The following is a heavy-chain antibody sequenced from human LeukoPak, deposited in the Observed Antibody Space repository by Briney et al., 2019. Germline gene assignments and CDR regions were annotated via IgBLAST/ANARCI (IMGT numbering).Heavy chain of an antibody. D-gene: IGHD6-13*01. CDR1: GGSISSYY. CDR3: ARTTAAGTYYFDY. Sequence: SETLSLTCTVSGGSISSYYWSWIRQPPGKGLEWIGYIYYSGSTNYYPSLKSRVTISVDTSKNQFSLKLSSVTAADTAVYYCARTTAAGTYYFDYWGQGTLVTVSS. CDR2: IYYSGST. J-gene: IGHJ4*02. V-gene: IGHV4-59*01.